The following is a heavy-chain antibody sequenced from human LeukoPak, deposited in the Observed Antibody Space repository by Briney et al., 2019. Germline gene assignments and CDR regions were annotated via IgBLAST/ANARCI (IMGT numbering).Heavy chain of an antibody. CDR1: GGSISSYY. Sequence: PSETLSLTCTVSGGSISSYYWSWIRQPPGKGLEWIGYIYYSGSTNYNPSLKSRVTISVDTSKNHFSLKLSSVTAADTAVYYCARLYSDNTPHPTYNWFDPWGQGTLVTVSS. J-gene: IGHJ5*02. D-gene: IGHD1-26*01. V-gene: IGHV4-59*08. CDR2: IYYSGST. CDR3: ARLYSDNTPHPTYNWFDP.